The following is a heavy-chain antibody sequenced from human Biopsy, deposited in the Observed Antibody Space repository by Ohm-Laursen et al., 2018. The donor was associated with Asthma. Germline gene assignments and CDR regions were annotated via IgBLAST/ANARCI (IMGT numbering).Heavy chain of an antibody. CDR3: ARDVMEWYLPAFDF. Sequence: SLRLSCTASGFTFGDYWMSWVRQAPGKGLEWVAVGGSHYDEGLKYYADSVNGRFTVSRDDSKNTLYLQMNSLRPDDTAVYYCARDVMEWYLPAFDFWGQGTLVTVSS. D-gene: IGHD3-3*01. CDR2: GGSHYDEGLK. J-gene: IGHJ4*02. CDR1: GFTFGDYW. V-gene: IGHV3-30-3*01.